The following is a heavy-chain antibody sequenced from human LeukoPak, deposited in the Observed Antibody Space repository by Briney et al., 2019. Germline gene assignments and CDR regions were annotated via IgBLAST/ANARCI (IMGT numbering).Heavy chain of an antibody. J-gene: IGHJ4*02. CDR2: IYYSGST. Sequence: SETLSLTCTVSGGSIGSSSYYWGWIRQPPGKGLEWIGSIYYSGSTYYNPSLKSRVTISVDTSKSQFSLRLSSVTAADTAVYYCARHYYVWGSYRPIYFDYWGQGTLVTVSS. D-gene: IGHD3-16*02. CDR1: GGSIGSSSYY. CDR3: ARHYYVWGSYRPIYFDY. V-gene: IGHV4-39*01.